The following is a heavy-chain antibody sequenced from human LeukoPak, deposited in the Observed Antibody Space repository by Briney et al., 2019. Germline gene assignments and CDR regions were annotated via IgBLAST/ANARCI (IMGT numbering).Heavy chain of an antibody. CDR3: AKSHSSGANWFDP. J-gene: IGHJ5*02. V-gene: IGHV3-30*18. Sequence: GGSLRLSCAASGFTFSSYAMSWVRQAPGKGLEWVAVISYDGSNKYYADSVKGRFTISRGNSKNTLYLQMNSLRAEDTAVYYCAKSHSSGANWFDPWGQGTLVTVSS. D-gene: IGHD6-19*01. CDR1: GFTFSSYA. CDR2: ISYDGSNK.